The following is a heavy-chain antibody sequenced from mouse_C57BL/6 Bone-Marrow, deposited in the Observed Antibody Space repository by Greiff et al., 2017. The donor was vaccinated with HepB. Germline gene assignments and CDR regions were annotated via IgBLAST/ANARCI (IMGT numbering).Heavy chain of an antibody. CDR2: IYPGDGDT. J-gene: IGHJ3*01. CDR1: GYAFSSSW. D-gene: IGHD2-5*01. V-gene: IGHV1-82*01. CDR3: ARLYSNYDGFAY. Sequence: VKLQESGPELVKPGASVKIFCKASGYAFSSSWMNWVNQRPGKGLEWIGRIYPGDGDTNYNGKFKGNATLTADKSSSTSYMQLISLTSEDSAVYFCARLYSNYDGFAYWGQGTLVTVSA.